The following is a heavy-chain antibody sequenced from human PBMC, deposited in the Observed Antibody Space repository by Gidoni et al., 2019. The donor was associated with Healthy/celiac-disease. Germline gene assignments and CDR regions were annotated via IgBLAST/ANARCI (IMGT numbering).Heavy chain of an antibody. CDR2: ISGSGGST. CDR1: GFTFSSYA. CDR3: AKDWLLSNWFDP. V-gene: IGHV3-23*01. J-gene: IGHJ5*02. Sequence: EVQLLESGGGLVQPGGSLRLSCAASGFTFSSYAMSWVRQAPGKGLEWVSAISGSGGSTYYADSVKGRFTISRDISKNRLYLQMNSLRAEDTAVYYCAKDWLLSNWFDPWGQGTLVTVSS. D-gene: IGHD3-9*01.